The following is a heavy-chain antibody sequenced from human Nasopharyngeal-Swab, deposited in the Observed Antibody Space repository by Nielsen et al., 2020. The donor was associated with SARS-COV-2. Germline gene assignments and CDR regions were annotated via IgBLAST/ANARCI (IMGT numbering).Heavy chain of an antibody. CDR3: ARGRLTSRTLGWFDP. J-gene: IGHJ5*02. Sequence: SETLSLTCAVYGESFSGYYWSWIRQPPGKGLEWIGEINHSRSTNYNPSLKSRVTISVDTSKNQFSLKLSSVTAADTAVYYCARGRLTSRTLGWFDPWGQGTLVTVSS. D-gene: IGHD2-2*01. V-gene: IGHV4-34*01. CDR2: INHSRST. CDR1: GESFSGYY.